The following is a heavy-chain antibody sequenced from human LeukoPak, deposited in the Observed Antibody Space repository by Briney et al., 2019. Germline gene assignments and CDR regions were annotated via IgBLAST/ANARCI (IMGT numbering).Heavy chain of an antibody. CDR3: ASRRRGGRVVVITSVRNAFDI. D-gene: IGHD3-22*01. CDR2: IYYSGST. J-gene: IGHJ3*02. Sequence: SETLSLTCTVSGGSISSSSYYWGWIRQPPGKGLEWIGSIYYSGSTYYNPSLKSRVTISVDTSKNQFSLKLSSVTAADTAVYYCASRRRGGRVVVITSVRNAFDIWGQGTMVTVSS. CDR1: GGSISSSSYY. V-gene: IGHV4-39*01.